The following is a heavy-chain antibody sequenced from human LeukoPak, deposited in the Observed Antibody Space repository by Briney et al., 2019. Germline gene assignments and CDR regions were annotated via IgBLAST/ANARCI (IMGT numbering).Heavy chain of an antibody. Sequence: SETLSLTRTVSGGSISSYYWSWIRQPPGKGLEWIGYIYYSGSTNYNPSLKSRVTISVDTSKNQFSLKLSSVTAADTAVYYCARIAVAGTWYFDYWGQGTLVTVSS. CDR3: ARIAVAGTWYFDY. D-gene: IGHD6-19*01. CDR2: IYYSGST. V-gene: IGHV4-59*08. J-gene: IGHJ4*02. CDR1: GGSISSYY.